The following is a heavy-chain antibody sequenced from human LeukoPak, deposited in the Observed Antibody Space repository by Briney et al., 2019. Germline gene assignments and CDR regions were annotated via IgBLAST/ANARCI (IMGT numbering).Heavy chain of an antibody. V-gene: IGHV3-30*04. CDR3: AKEGDYYGSGSYRDGFDI. Sequence: GGSLRLSCAASGFTFNSYAMHWVRQAPGKGLEWVAVISDNGNNGYYADSVRGRFTISRDSFKNTLYLQMNSLRPEDTAVYYCAKEGDYYGSGSYRDGFDIWGQGTRATVSS. CDR1: GFTFNSYA. D-gene: IGHD3-10*01. J-gene: IGHJ3*02. CDR2: ISDNGNNG.